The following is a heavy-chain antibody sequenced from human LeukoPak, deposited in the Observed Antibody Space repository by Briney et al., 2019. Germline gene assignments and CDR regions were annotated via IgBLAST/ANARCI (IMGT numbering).Heavy chain of an antibody. D-gene: IGHD3-22*01. CDR3: ARDLPYYYDSSGYYYPGERRDVAFDI. CDR1: GGSISSGDYY. J-gene: IGHJ3*02. Sequence: PSETLSLTCTVSGGSISSGDYYCSWIRQPPGKALEWIGYIYYSGSTYYNPSLKSRVTISVDTSKNQFSLKLSSVTAADTAVYYCARDLPYYYDSSGYYYPGERRDVAFDIWGQGTMVTVSS. CDR2: IYYSGST. V-gene: IGHV4-30-4*01.